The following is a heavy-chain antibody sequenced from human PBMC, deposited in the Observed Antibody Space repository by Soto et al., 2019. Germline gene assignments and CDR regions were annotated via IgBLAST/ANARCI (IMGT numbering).Heavy chain of an antibody. CDR2: IYYSGST. CDR3: ARGGAYGDYVYGFDP. J-gene: IGHJ5*02. V-gene: IGHV4-30-4*01. Sequence: PSETLSLTCTVSGGSISSGDYYWSWIRQPPGKGLEWIGYIYYSGSTYYNPSLKSRLTISVDTSKNQFSLKLSSVTAADTAVYYCARGGAYGDYVYGFDPWGQGTLVTVSS. CDR1: GGSISSGDYY. D-gene: IGHD4-17*01.